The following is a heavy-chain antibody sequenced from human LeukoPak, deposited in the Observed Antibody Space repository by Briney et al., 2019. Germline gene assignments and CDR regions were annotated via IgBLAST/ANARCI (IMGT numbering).Heavy chain of an antibody. J-gene: IGHJ4*02. CDR3: AKWGYTYGYSFDY. CDR2: IWYDGSNK. V-gene: IGHV3-33*06. CDR1: GFTFSSYG. D-gene: IGHD5-18*01. Sequence: GGSLRLSCAAPGFTFSSYGMHWVRQAPGKGLEWVAVIWYDGSNKYYADSVKGRFTISRDNSKNTLYLQMNSLRAEDTAVYYCAKWGYTYGYSFDYWGQGTLVTVSS.